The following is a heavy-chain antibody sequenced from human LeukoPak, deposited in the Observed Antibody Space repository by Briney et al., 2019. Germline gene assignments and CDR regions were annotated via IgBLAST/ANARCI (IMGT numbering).Heavy chain of an antibody. CDR3: ARDGAAAGLGAFDI. J-gene: IGHJ3*02. CDR1: GFTFSSYG. V-gene: IGHV3-30*02. D-gene: IGHD6-13*01. CDR2: IRYDGSNK. Sequence: GGSLRLSCAASGFTFSSYGMHWVRQAPGKGLEWVAFIRYDGSNKYYADSVKGRFTISRDNSKNTLYLQMNSLRAEDTAVYYCARDGAAAGLGAFDIWGQGTMVTVSS.